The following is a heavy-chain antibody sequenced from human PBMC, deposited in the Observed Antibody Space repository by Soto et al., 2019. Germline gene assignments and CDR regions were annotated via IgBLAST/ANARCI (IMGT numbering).Heavy chain of an antibody. CDR2: IDNAGTDS. CDR1: GFTLSGRS. Sequence: VQLVESGGGLVQPGGSLRLACAASGFTLSGRSMHWVRQAPGKGLGWVSGIDNAGTDSTYADSVKGRFTSSRDNAKHMLYLQMNSLRVEDTAVYYCARGWFGPDVWGKGTTVTVSS. V-gene: IGHV3-74*01. J-gene: IGHJ6*04. CDR3: ARGWFGPDV. D-gene: IGHD3-10*01.